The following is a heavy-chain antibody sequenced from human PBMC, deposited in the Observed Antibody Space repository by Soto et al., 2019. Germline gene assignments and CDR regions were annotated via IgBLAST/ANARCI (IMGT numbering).Heavy chain of an antibody. CDR3: ARDGNYYDSSGFWP. V-gene: IGHV3-48*02. CDR2: ISSSSMTI. Sequence: PGGSLRLSCAASGFSFRSYSMNWVRQAPGKGLEWISYISSSSMTIYYADSVKDRFTISRDNAKNSLYLQMNSLRDEDTAVYYCARDGNYYDSSGFWPWGQGTMVTVSS. J-gene: IGHJ3*01. D-gene: IGHD3-22*01. CDR1: GFSFRSYS.